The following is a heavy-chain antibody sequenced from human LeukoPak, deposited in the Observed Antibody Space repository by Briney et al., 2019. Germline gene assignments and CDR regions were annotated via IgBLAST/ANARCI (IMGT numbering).Heavy chain of an antibody. J-gene: IGHJ6*02. CDR2: ISSSSGYI. CDR1: GFTFSTYS. V-gene: IGHV3-21*01. Sequence: GGSLRLSCAASGFTFSTYSMNWVRQAPGNGLEWVSSISSSSGYIYYADSVKGRFTISRDNAKNSLYLQMNSLRAEDTAVYYCARDTDGFESGYGYYYYHGMDVWGQGTTVTVSS. CDR3: ARDTDGFESGYGYYYYHGMDV. D-gene: IGHD3-3*01.